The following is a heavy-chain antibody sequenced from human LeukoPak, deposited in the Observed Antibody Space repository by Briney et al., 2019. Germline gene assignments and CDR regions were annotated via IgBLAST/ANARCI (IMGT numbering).Heavy chain of an antibody. CDR3: ARGLDGPGSWPNYYYYYGMDV. V-gene: IGHV1-18*04. J-gene: IGHJ6*04. CDR2: ISAYNGNT. CDR1: GYTFTSYG. D-gene: IGHD3-10*01. Sequence: ASVKVSCKASGYTFTSYGISWVRQAPGQGLEWMGWISAYNGNTNYAQKLQGRVTMTTDTSTSTAYMELRSLRSDDTAVYYCARGLDGPGSWPNYYYYYGMDVWGKGTTVTVSS.